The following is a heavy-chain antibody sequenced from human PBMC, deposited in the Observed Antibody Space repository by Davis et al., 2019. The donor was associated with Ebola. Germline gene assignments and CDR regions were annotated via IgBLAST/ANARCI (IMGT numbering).Heavy chain of an antibody. D-gene: IGHD3-10*01. Sequence: ASVKVSCKASGYTFTGYYMHWVRQAPGQGLEWMGWINPNSGGTNYEQKFQGWVTMTRDTSISTAYMELSRLRSDDTAVYYCARDPMVRGVIDYYGMDVWGQGTTVTVSS. J-gene: IGHJ6*02. CDR2: INPNSGGT. V-gene: IGHV1-2*04. CDR3: ARDPMVRGVIDYYGMDV. CDR1: GYTFTGYY.